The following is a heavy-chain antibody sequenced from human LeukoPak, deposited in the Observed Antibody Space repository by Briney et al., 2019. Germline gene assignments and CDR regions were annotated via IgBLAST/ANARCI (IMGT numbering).Heavy chain of an antibody. CDR2: IYYSGST. D-gene: IGHD6-13*01. CDR3: ARHSGPYSSSWFDY. CDR1: GGSISSSSYY. J-gene: IGHJ5*01. V-gene: IGHV4-39*01. Sequence: PSETLSLTCTVSGGSISSSSYYWGWIRQPPGKGLEWIGSIYYSGSTYYNPSLKSRVTISADTSKNQFSLKLSSVTAADTAVYYCARHSGPYSSSWFDYWGQGTLVTASS.